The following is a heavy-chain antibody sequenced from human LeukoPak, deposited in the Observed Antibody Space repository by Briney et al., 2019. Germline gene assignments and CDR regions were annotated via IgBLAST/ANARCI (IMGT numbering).Heavy chain of an antibody. CDR3: AREAFLVTIFGVVTLWDY. D-gene: IGHD3-3*01. CDR2: INPNSGGT. V-gene: IGHV1-2*02. Sequence: GASVKVSCKASGYTFTGYYMHWVRQAPGQGLEWMGWINPNSGGTNYAQKFQGRVTMTRDTSISTAYMELSRLRSDDTAVYYCAREAFLVTIFGVVTLWDYWGQGTLVTVSS. J-gene: IGHJ4*02. CDR1: GYTFTGYY.